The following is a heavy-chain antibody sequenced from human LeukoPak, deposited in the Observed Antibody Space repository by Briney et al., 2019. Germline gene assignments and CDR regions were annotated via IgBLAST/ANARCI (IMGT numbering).Heavy chain of an antibody. V-gene: IGHV3-48*01. J-gene: IGHJ4*02. CDR1: GFTFGSCW. Sequence: GGSLRLSCAASGFTFGSCWMSWVRQAPGKGLEWVSYISSSSSTIYYADSVKGRFTISRDNAKNSLYLQMNSLRAEDTAVYYCARGSTYYDSSGQVPFDYWGQGTLVTVSS. CDR2: ISSSSSTI. CDR3: ARGSTYYDSSGQVPFDY. D-gene: IGHD3-22*01.